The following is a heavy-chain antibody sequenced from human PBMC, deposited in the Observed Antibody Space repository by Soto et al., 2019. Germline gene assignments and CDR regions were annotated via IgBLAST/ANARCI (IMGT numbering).Heavy chain of an antibody. D-gene: IGHD7-27*01. V-gene: IGHV4-61*01. J-gene: IGHJ4*02. CDR1: GGSVSSVKYF. CDR3: ARTVMPVGNLAAVDQ. CDR2: INNNGNT. Sequence: SETLSLTCNVSGGSVSSVKYFCRWIRQPPGKGLEWIAYINNNGNTIYNPSLKSRATISVDTPKNQCSLKLTSVTAADSAVYFCARTVMPVGNLAAVDQWGQGVLVTVS.